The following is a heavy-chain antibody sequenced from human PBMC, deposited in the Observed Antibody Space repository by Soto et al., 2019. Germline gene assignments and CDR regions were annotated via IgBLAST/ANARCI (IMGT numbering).Heavy chain of an antibody. J-gene: IGHJ5*02. V-gene: IGHV4-61*07. Sequence: QGKGLECIGYIYYSGSTNYPPSLNSRVTISVDTSKTQFSLKLSSVTAADTVVYYCARLPWADYGGIFDPXXXGP. D-gene: IGHD4-17*01. CDR2: IYYSGST. CDR3: ARLPWADYGGIFDP.